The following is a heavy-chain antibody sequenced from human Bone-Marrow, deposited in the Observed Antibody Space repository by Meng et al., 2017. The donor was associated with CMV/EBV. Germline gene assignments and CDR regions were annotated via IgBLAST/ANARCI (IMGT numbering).Heavy chain of an antibody. CDR1: GGSISSSSYY. CDR2: IYYSGST. CDR3: ARQSVLRFLEWFYGIDV. J-gene: IGHJ6*02. D-gene: IGHD3-3*01. Sequence: SETLSLTCTVSGGSISSSSYYWGWIRQPPGKGLEWIGSIYYSGSTYYNPSLKSRVTISVDKSKNQFSLKLSSVTAADTAVYYCARQSVLRFLEWFYGIDVWGQGTTVTVSS. V-gene: IGHV4-39*01.